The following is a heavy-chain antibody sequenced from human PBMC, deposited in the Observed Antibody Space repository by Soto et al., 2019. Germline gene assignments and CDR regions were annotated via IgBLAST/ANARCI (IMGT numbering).Heavy chain of an antibody. CDR3: ARDQRVENRAYYYYGMDV. V-gene: IGHV3-33*01. J-gene: IGHJ6*02. CDR2: IWYDGSNK. Sequence: PGGSLRLSCAASGFTFSSYGMHWVRQAPGKGLEWVAVIWYDGSNKYYADSVKGRFTISRDNSKNTLYLQMNSLRAEDTAVYYCARDQRVENRAYYYYGMDVWGQGTTVTVSS. CDR1: GFTFSSYG.